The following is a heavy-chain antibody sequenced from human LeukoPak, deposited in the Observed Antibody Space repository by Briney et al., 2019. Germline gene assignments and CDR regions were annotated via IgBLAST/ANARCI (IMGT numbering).Heavy chain of an antibody. D-gene: IGHD3-3*01. CDR2: IYYSGST. CDR1: GGSISSNY. V-gene: IGHV4-59*08. J-gene: IGHJ6*02. Sequence: SETLSLMCTVSGGSISSNYWSWVRQPPGKGLEWIGYIYYSGSTYYNPSLKSRVTISVDTSKNQFSLKLSSVTAADTAVYYCASSQKDDFWSGYPSYYYYYGMDVWGQGTTVTVSS. CDR3: ASSQKDDFWSGYPSYYYYYGMDV.